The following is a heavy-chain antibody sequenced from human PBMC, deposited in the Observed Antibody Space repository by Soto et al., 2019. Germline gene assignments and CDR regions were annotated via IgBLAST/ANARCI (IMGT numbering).Heavy chain of an antibody. J-gene: IGHJ4*02. Sequence: PSETLSLTCTVSGCSISSYYWSWIRQPPGKGLEWIGYIYYSGSTNYNPSLKSRVTISVDTSKNQFSLKLSSVTAADTAVYYCARAPSPRAVAGMTGYYFDYWGQGTLVTVSS. V-gene: IGHV4-59*01. CDR1: GCSISSYY. D-gene: IGHD6-19*01. CDR2: IYYSGST. CDR3: ARAPSPRAVAGMTGYYFDY.